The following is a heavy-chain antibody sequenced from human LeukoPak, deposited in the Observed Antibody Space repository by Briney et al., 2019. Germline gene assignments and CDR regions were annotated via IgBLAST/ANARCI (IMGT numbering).Heavy chain of an antibody. Sequence: SETLSLTCTVSGVSISSSNSYWGWIRQPPGKGLEWIGSIYYSGNTYYNASLKSQVSISIDTSKNQFSLKLTSVTTADTAVYYCARQTGSGLFILPGGQGTLVTVSS. J-gene: IGHJ4*02. CDR1: GVSISSSNSY. CDR3: ARQTGSGLFILP. V-gene: IGHV4-39*01. CDR2: IYYSGNT. D-gene: IGHD3/OR15-3a*01.